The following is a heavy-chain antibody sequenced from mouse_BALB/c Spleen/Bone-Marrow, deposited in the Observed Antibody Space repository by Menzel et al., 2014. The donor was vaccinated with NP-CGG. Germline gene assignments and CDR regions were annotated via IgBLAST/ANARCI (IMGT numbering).Heavy chain of an antibody. CDR1: GYRFTDYE. D-gene: IGHD2-1*01. Sequence: QVQLLQAGAELVRPGASVTLSCQASGYRFTDYEMHWVKLTPGHGPDWIGSIEPETGGTAYNQKFKVKATLTADESSSTAYMGQRRLTSELSTVYSSTRKHIYFGNSLDFDYWGQGTPLSVTS. CDR2: IEPETGGT. V-gene: IGHV1-15*01. J-gene: IGHJ2*01. CDR3: TRKHIYFGNSLDFDY.